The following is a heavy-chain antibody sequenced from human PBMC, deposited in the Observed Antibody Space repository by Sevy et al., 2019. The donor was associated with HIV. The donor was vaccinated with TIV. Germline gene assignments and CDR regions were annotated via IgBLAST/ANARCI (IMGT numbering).Heavy chain of an antibody. CDR1: GYTFTSYW. J-gene: IGHJ5*02. CDR2: IDLSDSYT. CDR3: ARTGDSSGRDNCFDP. V-gene: IGHV5-10-1*01. D-gene: IGHD3-22*01. Sequence: GESLKISCKGSGYTFTSYWISWVRQMPGKGLEWMGRIDLSDSYTHYNPSFQGHVTISVDKSINTAYLQWSSLKASDTAMYYCARTGDSSGRDNCFDPWGQGTLVTVSS.